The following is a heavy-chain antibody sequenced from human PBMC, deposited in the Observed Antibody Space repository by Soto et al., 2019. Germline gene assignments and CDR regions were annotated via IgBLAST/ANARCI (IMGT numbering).Heavy chain of an antibody. Sequence: SETLSLTCTVSGWSINTYYWSWIRQPPGKGLEWIGYIYYRANPNYNPSLKSRVTISQDTSKNQFSLKLSSVTAADTAVYYCARPYSSGWPYYGMDVWGQGTAVTVSS. J-gene: IGHJ6*02. CDR2: IYYRANP. CDR3: ARPYSSGWPYYGMDV. V-gene: IGHV4-59*08. CDR1: GWSINTYY. D-gene: IGHD6-19*01.